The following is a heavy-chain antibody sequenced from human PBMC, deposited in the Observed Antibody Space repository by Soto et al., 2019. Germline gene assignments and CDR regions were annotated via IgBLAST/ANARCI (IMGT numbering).Heavy chain of an antibody. CDR3: TTGSVEGV. Sequence: EVQLVESGGGLVKPGGSLRLSCAASGFSFSNAWMNWVRQAPGKGLEWVGRIKRKIDGEATDYAGPVKGRFTVFRDDSKRALYLQMNSLKGDYTAVYYCTTGSVEGVWGQGTTVTVS. V-gene: IGHV3-15*07. J-gene: IGHJ6*02. CDR1: GFSFSNAW. D-gene: IGHD2-15*01. CDR2: IKRKIDGEAT.